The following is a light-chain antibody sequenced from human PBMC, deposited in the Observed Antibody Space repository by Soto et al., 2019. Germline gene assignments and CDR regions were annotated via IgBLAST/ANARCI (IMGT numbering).Light chain of an antibody. CDR3: SAFSSANSLYL. CDR1: SSDIGRTYY. V-gene: IGLV2-14*03. CDR2: DVT. J-gene: IGLJ1*01. Sequence: QSALTQPASVSESPGQSITISCTGSSSDIGRTYYVSWYQHHPGKAPKLIIFDVTNRPSGVSSRFSGSKSGNTASLVISGLQPEDEAEYYCSAFSSANSLYLFGSGTKLTVL.